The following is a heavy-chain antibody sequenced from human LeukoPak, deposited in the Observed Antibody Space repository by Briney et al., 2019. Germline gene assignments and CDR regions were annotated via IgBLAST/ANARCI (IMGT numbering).Heavy chain of an antibody. V-gene: IGHV1-2*04. CDR1: GYTFTGYY. CDR2: INPNSGGT. D-gene: IGHD6-19*01. J-gene: IGHJ6*02. CDR3: ARDSSGWWDYYYYGMDV. Sequence: ASVKVSCKASGYTFTGYYMHWVRQAPGQGLEWMGWINPNSGGTNYAQKFQGWVTMTRDTSISTAYMELSRLRSDGTAVYYCARDSSGWWDYYYYGMDVWGQGTTVTVSS.